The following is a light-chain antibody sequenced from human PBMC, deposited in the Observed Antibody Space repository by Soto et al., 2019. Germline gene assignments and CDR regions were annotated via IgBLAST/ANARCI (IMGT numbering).Light chain of an antibody. V-gene: IGKV1-39*01. CDR2: AAS. Sequence: DIQMTQSPSSLSASVGDRVTITCRASQSISSYLNWYQQKPGKAPKLLIYAASSLQSGVQSRFSGSGSGTDFTLTISSLQPEDFATYYCQQSYSAPRCTFGQGTKVEIK. CDR1: QSISSY. J-gene: IGKJ1*01. CDR3: QQSYSAPRCT.